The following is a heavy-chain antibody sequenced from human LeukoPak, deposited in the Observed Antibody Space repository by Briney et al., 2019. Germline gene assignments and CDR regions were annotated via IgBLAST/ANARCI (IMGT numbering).Heavy chain of an antibody. CDR1: GYTFTSHA. V-gene: IGHV7-4-1*02. CDR2: INTNTGNP. J-gene: IGHJ6*02. Sequence: ASVKVSCKASGYTFTSHAMNWVRQAPGQGLEWMGWINTNTGNPTYAQGFTGRFVFSLDTSVSTAYLQISSLKAEDTAVYYCARDSSSWSYYYYGMDVWGQGTTVTVSS. CDR3: ARDSSSWSYYYYGMDV. D-gene: IGHD6-13*01.